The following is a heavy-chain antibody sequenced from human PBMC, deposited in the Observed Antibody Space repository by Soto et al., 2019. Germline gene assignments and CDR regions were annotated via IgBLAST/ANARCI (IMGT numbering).Heavy chain of an antibody. CDR2: IYHSGST. V-gene: IGHV4-4*02. CDR1: SGSISSSNW. CDR3: ARGSSPDTSWYYYYMDV. D-gene: IGHD2-2*01. J-gene: IGHJ6*03. Sequence: QVQLQESGPGLVKPSGTLSLTCAVSSGSISSSNWWSWVRQPPGKGLEWIGEIYHSGSTNYNPSLKSRVTISVNKSKNQFLLKLSSVTAADTAVYYCARGSSPDTSWYYYYMDVWGKGTTVTVSS.